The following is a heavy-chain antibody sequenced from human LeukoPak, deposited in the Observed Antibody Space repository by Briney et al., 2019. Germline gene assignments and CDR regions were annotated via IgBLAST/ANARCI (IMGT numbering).Heavy chain of an antibody. CDR3: ARRAAVTMIVVVRTGWYFDL. CDR2: VNHSGST. D-gene: IGHD3-22*01. V-gene: IGHV4-34*01. J-gene: IGHJ2*01. Sequence: PSETLSLTCAVYGGSFSGYYWSWIRQPPGKGLEWIGEVNHSGSTNYNPSLKSRVTISVDTSKNQFSLKLSSVTAADTAVYYCARRAAVTMIVVVRTGWYFDLWGRGTLVTVSS. CDR1: GGSFSGYY.